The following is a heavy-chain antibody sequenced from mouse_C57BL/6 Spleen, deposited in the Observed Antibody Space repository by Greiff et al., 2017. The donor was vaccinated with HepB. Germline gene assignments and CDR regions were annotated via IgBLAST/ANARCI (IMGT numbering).Heavy chain of an antibody. D-gene: IGHD1-1*01. CDR3: ARGRRIYGSSSYWYCDV. CDR2: IDPSDSYT. CDR1: GYTFTSYW. Sequence: QVQLQQPGAELVKPGASVKLSCKASGYTFTSYWMQWVKQRPGQGLEWIGEIDPSDSYTNYNQKFKGKATLTVDTSSSTAYMQLSSLTSEDSAVYYCARGRRIYGSSSYWYCDVWGTGTTVTVSS. V-gene: IGHV1-50*01. J-gene: IGHJ1*03.